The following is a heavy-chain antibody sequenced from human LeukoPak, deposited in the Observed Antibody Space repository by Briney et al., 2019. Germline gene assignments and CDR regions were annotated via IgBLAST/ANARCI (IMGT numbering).Heavy chain of an antibody. D-gene: IGHD3-3*01. CDR3: ARLFGDGRNRGVMDV. CDR1: GGSIISTNYY. V-gene: IGHV4-61*05. CDR2: IYRSEIT. J-gene: IGHJ6*03. Sequence: PSETLSLTCTVSGGSIISTNYYWAWIRQPPGKGLEWIGYIYRSEITKYNPALKSRVTMLIDTSKNQFSLMLSSVTAADSAVYHCARLFGDGRNRGVMDVWGNGTAVTVSS.